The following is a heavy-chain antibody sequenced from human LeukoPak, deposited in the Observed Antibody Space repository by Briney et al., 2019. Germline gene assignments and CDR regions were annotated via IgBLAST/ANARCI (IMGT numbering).Heavy chain of an antibody. D-gene: IGHD1-26*01. CDR2: IYYSGST. J-gene: IGHJ4*02. Sequence: PSETLSLTCTVSGGSISSSSYYRGWIRQPPGKGLEWIGSIYYSGSTYYNPSLKSRVTISVDTSKNQFSLKLSSVTAADTAVYYCARELIEGGSYYFDYWGQGTLVTVSS. CDR3: ARELIEGGSYYFDY. V-gene: IGHV4-39*02. CDR1: GGSISSSSYY.